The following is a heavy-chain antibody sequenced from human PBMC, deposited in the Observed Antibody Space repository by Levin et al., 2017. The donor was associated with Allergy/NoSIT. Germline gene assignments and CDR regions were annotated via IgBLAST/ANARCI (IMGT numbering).Heavy chain of an antibody. CDR3: ARSQGYYGSGSQLRSDWYFDR. V-gene: IGHV3-30-3*01. J-gene: IGHJ2*01. CDR1: GFTFSSYA. Sequence: PGGSLRLSCAASGFTFSSYAMHWVRQAPGKGLEWVAVISYDGSNKYYADSVKGRFTISRDNSKNTLYLQMNSLRAEDTAVYYCARSQGYYGSGSQLRSDWYFDRWGRGTLVTVSS. D-gene: IGHD3-10*01. CDR2: ISYDGSNK.